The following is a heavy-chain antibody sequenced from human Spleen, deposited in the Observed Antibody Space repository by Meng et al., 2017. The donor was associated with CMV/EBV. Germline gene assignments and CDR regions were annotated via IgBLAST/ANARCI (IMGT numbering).Heavy chain of an antibody. V-gene: IGHV1-18*01. D-gene: IGHD1-1*01. Sequence: WKACGETFVNVGFRWVRQAPGEGLQWMGWISTYNGNTNYAQRLQGRVTLTTDTSTSTAYMELRSLRSDDTAVYYCARDRYNWDFDYWGQGTLVTVSS. J-gene: IGHJ4*02. CDR2: ISTYNGNT. CDR1: GETFVNVG. CDR3: ARDRYNWDFDY.